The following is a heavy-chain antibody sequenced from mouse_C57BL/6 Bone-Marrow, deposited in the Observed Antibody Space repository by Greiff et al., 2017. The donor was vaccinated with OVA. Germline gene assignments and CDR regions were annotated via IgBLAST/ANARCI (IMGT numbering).Heavy chain of an antibody. J-gene: IGHJ3*01. V-gene: IGHV2-9-1*01. CDR1: GFSLTSYA. D-gene: IGHD4-1*01. CDR3: ARKGDWGWFAY. Sequence: QVQLKESGPGLVAPSQSLSITCTVSGFSLTSYAISWVRQPPGRGLEWLGGIWTGGGRNYNSAHKYRLSISKDNSKSQVFLKMNSLQTDDTARYYCARKGDWGWFAYWGQGTLVTVSA. CDR2: IWTGGGR.